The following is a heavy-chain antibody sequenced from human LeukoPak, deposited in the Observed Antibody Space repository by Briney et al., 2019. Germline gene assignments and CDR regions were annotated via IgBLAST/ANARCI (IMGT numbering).Heavy chain of an antibody. CDR2: ISSSSSYI. D-gene: IGHD3-22*01. CDR3: ARGYSSGYCVDY. V-gene: IGHV3-21*01. Sequence: GGSLRLSCAASGFTVSSNYMNWVRQAPGKGLEWVSSISSSSSYIYYADSVKGRFTISRDNAKNSLYLQMNSLRAEDTAVYYCARGYSSGYCVDYWGQGTLVTVSS. J-gene: IGHJ4*02. CDR1: GFTVSSNY.